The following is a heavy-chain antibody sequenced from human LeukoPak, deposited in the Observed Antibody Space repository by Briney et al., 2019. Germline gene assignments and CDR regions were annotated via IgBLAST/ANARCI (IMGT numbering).Heavy chain of an antibody. J-gene: IGHJ6*03. Sequence: PSETLSLTCAVYGGSFSGYYWSWIRQPPGKGLEWIGEINHSGSTNYNPSLKSRVTISVDTSKNQFSLELSSVTAADTAVYYCARVPLNYYYYYMDVWGKGTTVTVSS. CDR3: ARVPLNYYYYYMDV. CDR2: INHSGST. CDR1: GGSFSGYY. V-gene: IGHV4-34*01. D-gene: IGHD2-8*01.